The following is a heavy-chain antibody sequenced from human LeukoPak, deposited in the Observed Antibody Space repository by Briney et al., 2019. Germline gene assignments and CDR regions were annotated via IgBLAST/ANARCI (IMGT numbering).Heavy chain of an antibody. CDR3: TRQNYGSGSYCFDY. V-gene: IGHV3-73*01. D-gene: IGHD3-10*01. Sequence: GGSLRLSCAASGFTFSGSAMHWVRQASGKGLEWVGRIRSKANSYATAYAASVKGRFTISRDDSKNTAYLQMNSLKTEDTAVYYCTRQNYGSGSYCFDYWGQGTLVTVPS. CDR1: GFTFSGSA. CDR2: IRSKANSYAT. J-gene: IGHJ4*02.